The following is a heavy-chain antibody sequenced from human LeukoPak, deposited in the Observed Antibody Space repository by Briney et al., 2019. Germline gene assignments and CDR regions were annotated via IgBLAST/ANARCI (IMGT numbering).Heavy chain of an antibody. CDR2: ISGSGGST. CDR3: AREADSYTRSNWRLYFDY. D-gene: IGHD1-1*01. CDR1: GFTFSSYA. J-gene: IGHJ4*02. V-gene: IGHV3-23*01. Sequence: GGSLRLSCAASGFTFSSYAMSWVRQAPGKGLEWVSAISGSGGSTYYADSVKGRFTISRDNAKKSLYLQMNSLRAEDTAIYYCAREADSYTRSNWRLYFDYWGQGALVTVSS.